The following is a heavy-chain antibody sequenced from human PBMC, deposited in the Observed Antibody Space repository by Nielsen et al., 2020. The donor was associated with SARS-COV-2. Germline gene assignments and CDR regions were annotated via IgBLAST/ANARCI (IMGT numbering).Heavy chain of an antibody. J-gene: IGHJ5*02. CDR3: AKVDSGSYLGWFDP. CDR1: GFTFSSYG. D-gene: IGHD1-26*01. Sequence: GESLKISCAASGFTFSSYGMHWVRQAPGKGLEWVAVISYDGSNKYYADSVKGRFTISRDNSKNTLYLQMNSLRAEDTAVYYCAKVDSGSYLGWFDPWGQGTLLTVSS. V-gene: IGHV3-30*18. CDR2: ISYDGSNK.